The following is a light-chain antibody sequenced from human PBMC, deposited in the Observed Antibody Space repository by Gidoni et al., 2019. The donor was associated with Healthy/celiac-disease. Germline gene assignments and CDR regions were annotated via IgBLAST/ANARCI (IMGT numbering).Light chain of an antibody. CDR1: QSVSSSY. CDR3: QQYGSSPLT. CDR2: GSS. J-gene: IGKJ4*01. Sequence: EIVLTLSPGTLSLSPGERATLSFRASQSVSSSYLAWYQQKPGQAPRLLIYGSSRRATGIPDRFSGSWSGTDFTLTISRLEPEDCAVYYCQQYGSSPLTFGGGTKVEIK. V-gene: IGKV3-20*01.